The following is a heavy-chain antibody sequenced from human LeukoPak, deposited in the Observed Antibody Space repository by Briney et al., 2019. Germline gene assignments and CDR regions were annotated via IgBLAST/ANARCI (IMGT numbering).Heavy chain of an antibody. CDR2: IHYSGST. D-gene: IGHD3-22*01. V-gene: IGHV4-39*01. Sequence: PSETLSLTCSVSGGSISSNSYYGGWTRQSPGKGLEWIGSIHYSGSTYYNPSLKSRVTISVDTSKNRFSLKLSSVTAADTAVYSRTRVRDDYDNCGLQNNAFDIWGQGTVVTVSS. CDR3: TRVRDDYDNCGLQNNAFDI. J-gene: IGHJ3*02. CDR1: GGSISSNSYY.